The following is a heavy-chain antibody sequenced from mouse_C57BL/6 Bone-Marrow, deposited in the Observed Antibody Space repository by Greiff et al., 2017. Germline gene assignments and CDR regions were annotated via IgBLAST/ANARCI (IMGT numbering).Heavy chain of an antibody. Sequence: VQLQQSGPELVKPGASVKISCKASGYSFTGYYMNWVKQSPEKSLEWIGEINPSTGGTTYNQKFKAKATLTVDKSSSTAYMQLKSLTSEDSAVYYCARWAQATCYFYYWGQGTTLTVSS. J-gene: IGHJ2*01. D-gene: IGHD3-2*02. CDR1: GYSFTGYY. CDR2: INPSTGGT. CDR3: ARWAQATCYFYY. V-gene: IGHV1-42*01.